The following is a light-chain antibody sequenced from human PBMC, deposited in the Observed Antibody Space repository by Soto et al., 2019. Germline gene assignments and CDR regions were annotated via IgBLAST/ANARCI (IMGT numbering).Light chain of an antibody. V-gene: IGKV3-15*01. Sequence: EMILTQSPATLSVSPGERATLSCRASENLSRNVAWYQQQPGQAPRLLIHGASTRATGISARFSGSGSGTDFTVTISSLQSEDFAVYFCQQYDKWPHTFGQGTKLEIK. CDR3: QQYDKWPHT. CDR1: ENLSRN. J-gene: IGKJ2*01. CDR2: GAS.